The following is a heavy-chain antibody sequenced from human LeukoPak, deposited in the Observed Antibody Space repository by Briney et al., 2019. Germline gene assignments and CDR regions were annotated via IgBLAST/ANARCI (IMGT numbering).Heavy chain of an antibody. V-gene: IGHV5-51*01. CDR2: ISPGDSDT. J-gene: IGHJ5*02. CDR1: GFSFTNYW. Sequence: GESLKISCKGSGFSFTNYWIAWVRQMPGKGLEWMEIISPGDSDTRYSPSFQGQVTISADKSIITAYLQWSSLRASDTAMYYCARRRKSSSSSSGWFDPWGQGTLVTVSS. D-gene: IGHD6-6*01. CDR3: ARRRKSSSSSSGWFDP.